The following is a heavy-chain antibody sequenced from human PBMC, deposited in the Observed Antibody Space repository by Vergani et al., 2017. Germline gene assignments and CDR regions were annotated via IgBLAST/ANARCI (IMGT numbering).Heavy chain of an antibody. D-gene: IGHD2-2*02. Sequence: QVQLQESGPGLVKPSQTLSLTCTVSGGSISSGGYYWTLIRQHPGKGLEWIGYIYYNGNTYSNPSLKSRVTISVDTSKNQFSLNLSSVTAADTAVYYCARAGGYCSSTTCYTSIDFWGQGSLVTVSS. CDR3: ARAGGYCSSTTCYTSIDF. J-gene: IGHJ4*02. CDR1: GGSISSGGYY. V-gene: IGHV4-31*03. CDR2: IYYNGNT.